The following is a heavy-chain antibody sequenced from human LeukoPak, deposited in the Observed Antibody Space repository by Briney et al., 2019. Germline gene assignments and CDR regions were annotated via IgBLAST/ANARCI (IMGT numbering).Heavy chain of an antibody. D-gene: IGHD3-22*01. CDR2: TYYRSKWYN. CDR3: ARLTYDSSGYYRRPQHDY. CDR1: GDSVSSNML. J-gene: IGHJ4*02. V-gene: IGHV6-1*01. Sequence: SQTLSLTCAISGDSVSSNMLWNWIRQSPSRGLEWLGRTYYRSKWYNDYAVSVKSRITINPDTSKNQFSLQLNSVTPEDTAVYYCARLTYDSSGYYRRPQHDYWGQGTLVTVSS.